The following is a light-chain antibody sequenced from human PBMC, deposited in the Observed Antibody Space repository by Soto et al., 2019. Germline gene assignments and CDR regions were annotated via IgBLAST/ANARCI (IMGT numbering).Light chain of an antibody. Sequence: EVELTQSRGTLSSAPGERATLSCRASQSVSGYLAWYQQKPGQAPRLLIYDVSNRATGIPARFSGSGSGTDFTLTISSLEPEDFAIYYCQQRNYWQVTFGQGTRLEIK. CDR1: QSVSGY. CDR3: QQRNYWQVT. V-gene: IGKV3-11*01. CDR2: DVS. J-gene: IGKJ5*01.